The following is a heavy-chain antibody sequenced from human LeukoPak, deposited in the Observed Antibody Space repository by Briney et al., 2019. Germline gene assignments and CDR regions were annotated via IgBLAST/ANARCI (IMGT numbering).Heavy chain of an antibody. D-gene: IGHD2-15*01. J-gene: IGHJ6*02. CDR3: ARGHCSGGGCFYYYYYYGMDV. CDR2: MNPNSGNT. CDR1: GYTFTSYD. Sequence: GASVKVSCKASGYTFTSYDINWVRQAPGQGLEWMGWMNPNSGNTGYAQKFQGRVTMTRNTSISTAYMELSSLRSEDTAVYYCARGHCSGGGCFYYYYYYGMDVWGQGTTVTVSS. V-gene: IGHV1-8*01.